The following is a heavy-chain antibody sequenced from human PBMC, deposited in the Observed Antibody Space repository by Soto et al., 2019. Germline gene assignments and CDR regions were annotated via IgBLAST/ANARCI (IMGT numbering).Heavy chain of an antibody. CDR3: AKGYSYGFQYYFDY. Sequence: EVQLVESGGGWVQPGRSLRLSCAASGFTFNDYAMHWVRQAPGKGLEWVLGISWNSGSIGYADSVKGRFTISRDNAKNSLYLQMNSLRAEDTALYYCAKGYSYGFQYYFDYWGQGTLVTVSS. V-gene: IGHV3-9*01. J-gene: IGHJ4*02. CDR2: ISWNSGSI. D-gene: IGHD5-18*01. CDR1: GFTFNDYA.